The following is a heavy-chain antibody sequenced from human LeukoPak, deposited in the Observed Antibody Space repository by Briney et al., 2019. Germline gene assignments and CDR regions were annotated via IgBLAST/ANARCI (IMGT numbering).Heavy chain of an antibody. CDR3: ARDVSRIAAAGMIWFDP. CDR2: IKGDESEK. D-gene: IGHD6-13*01. Sequence: GGSLRLSCAASGLTFSSYWMTWVRQAPGKGLEWVANIKGDESEKHYVDSVKGRYTISRDNAKNSLSLQMNSLRAEDTAVYYCARDVSRIAAAGMIWFDPWGQGTLVTVSS. J-gene: IGHJ5*02. V-gene: IGHV3-7*01. CDR1: GLTFSSYW.